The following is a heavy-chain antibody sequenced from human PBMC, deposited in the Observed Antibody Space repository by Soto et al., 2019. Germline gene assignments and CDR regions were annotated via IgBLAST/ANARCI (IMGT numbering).Heavy chain of an antibody. D-gene: IGHD2-2*02. CDR3: ARGVAYTTTLEYFDY. J-gene: IGHJ4*02. V-gene: IGHV4-31*03. Sequence: PSETLSLTCTVSGGSISSGGDYWSWVRQHPGKGLEWIGNIYYSGSTYYNPSLKSRVTISIDTSENQFSLKLSSVTAADTAVYYCARGVAYTTTLEYFDYWGQGTLVTVSS. CDR1: GGSISSGGDY. CDR2: IYYSGST.